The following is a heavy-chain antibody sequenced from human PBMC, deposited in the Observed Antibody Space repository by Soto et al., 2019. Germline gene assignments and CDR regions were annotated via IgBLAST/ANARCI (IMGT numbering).Heavy chain of an antibody. V-gene: IGHV4-30-4*08. Sequence: TLSLTCTVSGVSISSGDYHWVWIRQPPGKGLEWIVYIYYSGSTYYNSSLKSRVTIAVDTSKNQFSVKLSSVTAADTAVYYCARLIAGAGITDNWFGPWGQGTLVTVSS. CDR1: GVSISSGDYH. J-gene: IGHJ5*02. D-gene: IGHD3-10*01. CDR2: IYYSGST. CDR3: ARLIAGAGITDNWFGP.